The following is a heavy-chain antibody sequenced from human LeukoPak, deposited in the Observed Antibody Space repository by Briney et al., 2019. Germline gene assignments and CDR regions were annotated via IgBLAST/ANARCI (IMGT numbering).Heavy chain of an antibody. D-gene: IGHD6-13*01. CDR1: GFISSSYA. CDR3: ARDTSPRIAAIYYDAFDI. CDR2: LRKDGIDI. J-gene: IGHJ3*02. V-gene: IGHV3-7*01. Sequence: GGSLRLSCVACGFISSSYAMCWVRQARGEGQEWVANLRKDGIDIDYLDSMKGRFTNSRDNAKNSMYLEMSSLRGEDTALYYCARDTSPRIAAIYYDAFDIWGQGTMVTVSS.